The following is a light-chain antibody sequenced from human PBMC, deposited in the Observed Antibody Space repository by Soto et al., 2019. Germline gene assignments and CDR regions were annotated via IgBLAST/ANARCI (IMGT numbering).Light chain of an antibody. CDR2: TAS. V-gene: IGKV3-20*01. Sequence: DIVLTQSPGTLSLSPGERATLSCRASQSVGSYLAWYQQKPGQAPRLLIYTASYRATDIPDRFSGSGSGTDFTLTISRLEPEDFAVYYCQQYGRSPWTFGQGTKVEIK. J-gene: IGKJ1*01. CDR1: QSVGSY. CDR3: QQYGRSPWT.